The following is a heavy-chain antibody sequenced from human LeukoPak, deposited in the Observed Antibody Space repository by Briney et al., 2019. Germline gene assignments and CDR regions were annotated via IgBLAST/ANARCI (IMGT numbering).Heavy chain of an antibody. J-gene: IGHJ5*02. Sequence: ASVKVSCKASGYTFTSYGISWVRQAPGHGLEWMGWINPNSGGTNYAQKFQGRVTMTRDTSISTAYMELSRLRSDDTAVYYCARDVVEDYGGNSGSWGQGTLVTVSS. D-gene: IGHD4-23*01. V-gene: IGHV1-2*02. CDR1: GYTFTSYG. CDR2: INPNSGGT. CDR3: ARDVVEDYGGNSGS.